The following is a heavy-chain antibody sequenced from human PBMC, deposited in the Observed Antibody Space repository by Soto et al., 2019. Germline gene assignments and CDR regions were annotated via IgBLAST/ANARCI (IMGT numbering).Heavy chain of an antibody. J-gene: IGHJ6*03. CDR3: ARHLRAYYYYYMDV. CDR1: GGSISSGGYY. V-gene: IGHV4-31*03. Sequence: SETLPLTCPVSGGSISSGGYYWSWIRQHPGKGLEWIGYIYYSGSTYYNPSLKSRVTISVDTSKNQFSLKLSSVTAADTAVYYCARHLRAYYYYYMDVWGKGTTVTVSS. D-gene: IGHD3-3*02. CDR2: IYYSGST.